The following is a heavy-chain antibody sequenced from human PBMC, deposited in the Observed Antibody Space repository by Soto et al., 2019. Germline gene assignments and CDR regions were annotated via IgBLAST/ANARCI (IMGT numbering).Heavy chain of an antibody. V-gene: IGHV4-30-4*01. CDR1: GGSISSGGYY. J-gene: IGHJ4*02. D-gene: IGHD2-2*01. Sequence: SETLSLTCTVSGGSISSGGYYWSWIRQPPGKGLEWIGYIYYTGSTYYNPSLKSRVTMSVDTSKNQFSLKLSSVTAADTAVYYCASSEDIVVVPAAPLFDYWGQGTLVTVSS. CDR2: IYYTGST. CDR3: ASSEDIVVVPAAPLFDY.